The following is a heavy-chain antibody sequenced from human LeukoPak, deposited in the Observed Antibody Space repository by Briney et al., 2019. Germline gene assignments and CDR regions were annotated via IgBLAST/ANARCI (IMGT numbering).Heavy chain of an antibody. V-gene: IGHV1-69*04. CDR1: GGTFSSYA. CDR2: IIPILGIA. J-gene: IGHJ5*02. D-gene: IGHD2-8*01. Sequence: SVKVSCKASGGTFSSYAISWVRQAPGQGLEWMGRIIPILGIANYAQKFQGRVTITADKSTSTAYMELSSLRSGDTAVYYCASSSSVLMVYANWFDPWGQGTLVTVSS. CDR3: ASSSSVLMVYANWFDP.